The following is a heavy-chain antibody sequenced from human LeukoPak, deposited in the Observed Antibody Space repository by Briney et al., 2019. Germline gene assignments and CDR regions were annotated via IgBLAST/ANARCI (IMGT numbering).Heavy chain of an antibody. CDR3: ASITSLWFGVNDAFDI. CDR2: ISSSGTTI. D-gene: IGHD3-10*01. J-gene: IGHJ3*02. CDR1: GFTFNRYS. V-gene: IGHV3-48*01. Sequence: PGASLRLSCAASGFTFNRYSMNWVRQAPGKGLEWVSYISSSGTTIYYADSVQGRFIISRDNARNSLYLQMNSLRAEDTAVYYCASITSLWFGVNDAFDIWGQGTMVTVSS.